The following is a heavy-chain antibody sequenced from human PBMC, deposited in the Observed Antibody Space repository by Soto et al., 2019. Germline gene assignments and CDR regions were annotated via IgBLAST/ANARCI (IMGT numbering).Heavy chain of an antibody. CDR1: GFTFSSYG. CDR2: ISYDGSNK. Sequence: WSLRLSCAASGFTFSSYGMHWVRQAPGKGLEWVAVISYDGSNKYYADSVKGRFTISRDNSKNTLYLQMNSLRAEDTAVYYCAKGEPYDVWSNYYYGMDVWGQGTTVTVYS. V-gene: IGHV3-30*18. D-gene: IGHD3-3*01. J-gene: IGHJ6*02. CDR3: AKGEPYDVWSNYYYGMDV.